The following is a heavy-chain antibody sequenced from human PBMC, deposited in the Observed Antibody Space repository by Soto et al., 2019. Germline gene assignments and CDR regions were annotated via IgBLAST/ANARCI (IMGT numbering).Heavy chain of an antibody. V-gene: IGHV1-18*01. CDR2: ISAYNGNT. CDR1: GYTFTIYG. CDR3: ARDYGSGSYSRNYYYYYMDV. D-gene: IGHD3-10*01. J-gene: IGHJ6*03. Sequence: GAPVNVYCKTSGYTFTIYGISWVRQDPRQGLEWMGWISAYNGNTNYAQKLQGRVTMTTDTSTSTAYMELRSLRSDDTAVYYCARDYGSGSYSRNYYYYYMDVWGKGTTVTVSS.